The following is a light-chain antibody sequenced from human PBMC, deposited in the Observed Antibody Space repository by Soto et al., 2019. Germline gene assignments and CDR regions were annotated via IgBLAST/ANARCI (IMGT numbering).Light chain of an antibody. V-gene: IGKV3-11*01. CDR3: QQRSNWPT. CDR2: DAS. Sequence: EVLLTQSPSSLSLSPLETATFSCRASQNVNNFLAWYQQKPGQAPRLLIYDASNRATGIPARFSGSGSGTDFTLTISSLESEDFAIYYCQQRSNWPTFGQGTRLENK. J-gene: IGKJ5*01. CDR1: QNVNNF.